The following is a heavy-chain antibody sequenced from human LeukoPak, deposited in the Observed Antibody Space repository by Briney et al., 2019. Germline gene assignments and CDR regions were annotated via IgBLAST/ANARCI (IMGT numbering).Heavy chain of an antibody. CDR2: IYTSGST. J-gene: IGHJ3*02. CDR3: ARNSLTPYYYGPSDAFDI. D-gene: IGHD3-10*01. V-gene: IGHV4-4*07. CDR1: GGSISSYY. Sequence: SETLSLTCTVSGGSISSYYWSWIRQPAGKGLEWIGRIYTSGSTNYNPSLKSRVTMSVDTSKNQFSLKLSSVTAADTAVYYCARNSLTPYYYGPSDAFDIWGQGTMVTVSS.